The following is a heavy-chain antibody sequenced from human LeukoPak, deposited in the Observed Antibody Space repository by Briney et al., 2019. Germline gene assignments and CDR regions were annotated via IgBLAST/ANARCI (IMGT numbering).Heavy chain of an antibody. CDR3: ARGAGTTGFDY. Sequence: SGGSLRLSCAVSGFTFSSYSLNWVRQAPGKGLEWVSSISSSSSYIYYADSVKGRFTISRDNAKNSLYLQMNSLRAEDTAVYYCARGAGTTGFDYWGQGTLVTVSS. J-gene: IGHJ4*02. CDR2: ISSSSSYI. D-gene: IGHD4-17*01. CDR1: GFTFSSYS. V-gene: IGHV3-21*01.